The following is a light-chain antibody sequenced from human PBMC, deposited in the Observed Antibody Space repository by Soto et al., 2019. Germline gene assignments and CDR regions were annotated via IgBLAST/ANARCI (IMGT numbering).Light chain of an antibody. V-gene: IGKV3-11*01. J-gene: IGKJ4*01. CDR1: QSVSSY. Sequence: EMVLTQSPATLSLSPGERATLSCRASQSVSSYLVWYQQKYGQAPRVLISDASNRATVIPARFSGSGSGTDFTLTISSLEPEDCAVYYCQQRTIWPVTFGGGTKVEIK. CDR3: QQRTIWPVT. CDR2: DAS.